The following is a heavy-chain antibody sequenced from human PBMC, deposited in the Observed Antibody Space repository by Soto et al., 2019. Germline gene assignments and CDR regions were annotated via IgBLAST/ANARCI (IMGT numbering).Heavy chain of an antibody. J-gene: IGHJ6*02. CDR3: ARIYSGTYRLDV. D-gene: IGHD1-26*01. V-gene: IGHV5-51*01. CDR1: GYTFTSHW. CDR2: MYPGESDT. Sequence: GESLKISCKGSGYTFTSHWIAWVRQMPGKGLEWMGIMYPGESDTRCSPSFQGQVTISADKSISTAYLQWSSLKASDTAMYYCARIYSGTYRLDVWGQGTTVTVSS.